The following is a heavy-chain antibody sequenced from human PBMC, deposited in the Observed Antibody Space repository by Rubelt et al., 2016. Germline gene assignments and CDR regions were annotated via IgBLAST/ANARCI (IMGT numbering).Heavy chain of an antibody. V-gene: IGHV3-13*04. Sequence: EVQLVESGGGLVQPGGSLRLSCAASGFTFSSYDMHWVRQATGKGLEWVSAIGTAGDTYYPGSVKGRFTISRDNAKNSLYLQMNSLRDEDTAVYYCARGARGYSQTWGQGTLVTVSS. CDR2: IGTAGDT. D-gene: IGHD5-18*01. CDR3: ARGARGYSQT. CDR1: GFTFSSYD. J-gene: IGHJ5*02.